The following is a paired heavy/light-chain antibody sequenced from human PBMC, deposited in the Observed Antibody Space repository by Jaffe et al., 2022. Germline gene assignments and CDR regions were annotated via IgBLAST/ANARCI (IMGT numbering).Light chain of an antibody. Sequence: QTVVTQEPSFSVSPGGTVTLTCGLSSGSVSTSYSPSWYQQTPGQAPRTLIYNTNTRSSGVPDRFSGSVLGNKAALTITGAQADDESDYYCVLCLGSGIYVFGTGTKVTVL. J-gene: IGLJ1*01. CDR1: SGSVSTSYS. CDR3: VLCLGSGIYV. V-gene: IGLV8-61*01. CDR2: NTN.
Heavy chain of an antibody. J-gene: IGHJ3*02. V-gene: IGHV3-53*02. Sequence: EVQLVETGGGLIQPGGSLRLSCAASGFTVGTNYMSWVRQAPGKGLEWLSVIYSDSTTYYTDSVKGRFTISRDKSKNTLFLQLNSLRAEDTAIYYCARMALDGFEIWGQGTTVTVSS. CDR3: ARMALDGFEI. CDR1: GFTVGTNY. CDR2: IYSDSTT.